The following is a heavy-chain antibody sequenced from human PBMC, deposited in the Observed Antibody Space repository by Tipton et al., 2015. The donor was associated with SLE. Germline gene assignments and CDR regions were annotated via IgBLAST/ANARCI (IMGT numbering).Heavy chain of an antibody. J-gene: IGHJ6*02. CDR1: GGSISSSSYH. V-gene: IGHV4-39*07. Sequence: TLSLTCTVSGGSISSSSYHWGWIRQAPGKGLEWIGSMSYRGSTYANPSLMSRVTVSVDTSKNQLSLRLSSVTAADTAVYYCASALDLSQTFSDYGSNSGDNHFYYAMDVWGQGTTVTVSS. CDR2: MSYRGST. CDR3: ASALDLSQTFSDYGSNSGDNHFYYAMDV. D-gene: IGHD4-23*01.